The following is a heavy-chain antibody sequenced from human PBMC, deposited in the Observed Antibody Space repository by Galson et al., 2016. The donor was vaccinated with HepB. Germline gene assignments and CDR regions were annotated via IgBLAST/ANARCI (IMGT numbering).Heavy chain of an antibody. CDR2: IDQDGNEE. CDR3: ARTDSNFFDY. CDR1: GFTFTRHS. J-gene: IGHJ4*02. Sequence: SLRLSCAASGFTFTRHSMNWVRQAPGRGLEWVANIDQDGNEEYYVDSLKGRFTISRDNAKNSLYLQMNSLRAEDTAVYYCARTDSNFFDYWGQGTLVTVSS. V-gene: IGHV3-7*01. D-gene: IGHD4-11*01.